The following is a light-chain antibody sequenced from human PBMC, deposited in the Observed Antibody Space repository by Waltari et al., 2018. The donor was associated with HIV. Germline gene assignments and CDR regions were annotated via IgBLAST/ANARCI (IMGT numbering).Light chain of an antibody. V-gene: IGKV3-15*01. Sequence: EIVMTQSPVTLSVSPGERATLSCRASQSVSSNLAWYQQKPGQAPRLLIYGASTRATGIPARFSGSGSGTDFTLTISRLEPEDFAVYYCQQFGSPWTFGQGTKVEI. CDR3: QQFGSPWT. CDR2: GAS. CDR1: QSVSSN. J-gene: IGKJ1*01.